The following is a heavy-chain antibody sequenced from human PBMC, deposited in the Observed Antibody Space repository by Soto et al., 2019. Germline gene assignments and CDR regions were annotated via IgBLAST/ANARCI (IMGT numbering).Heavy chain of an antibody. D-gene: IGHD5-12*01. V-gene: IGHV4-39*01. CDR1: GGSISSSSYY. J-gene: IGHJ5*02. Sequence: QLQLQESGPGLVKPSETLSLTCTVSGGSISSSSYYWGWIRQPPGKGMEWIGSIYYSGSTYYNPSLSGLVTISVDPSKNQFCLKLSSVSAADTAVYYCARHCGAIVATSVWFDPWGQGTLVTVSS. CDR3: ARHCGAIVATSVWFDP. CDR2: IYYSGST.